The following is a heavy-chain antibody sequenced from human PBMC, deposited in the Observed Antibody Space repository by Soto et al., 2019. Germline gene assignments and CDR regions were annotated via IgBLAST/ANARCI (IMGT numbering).Heavy chain of an antibody. CDR2: ISSSGSTI. CDR1: GFTFSDYY. CDR3: AREKGWLPHYYYYMDV. J-gene: IGHJ6*03. Sequence: GGSLRLSCAASGFTFSDYYMSWIRQAPGKGLEWVSYISSSGSTIYYADSAKGPCTIDRDNAKNSLYLQMNSLRAEDTAVYYWAREKGWLPHYYYYMDVWGKGTTVTVSS. V-gene: IGHV3-11*01. D-gene: IGHD3-22*01.